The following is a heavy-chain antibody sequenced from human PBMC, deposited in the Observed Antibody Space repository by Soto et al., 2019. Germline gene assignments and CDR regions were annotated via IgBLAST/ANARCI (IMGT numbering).Heavy chain of an antibody. CDR3: AKDMGGTGTLFDY. D-gene: IGHD1-1*01. V-gene: IGHV3-43*01. J-gene: IGHJ4*02. CDR1: GFTFDDYT. CDR2: ISWDGGST. Sequence: GGSLRLSCAASGFTFDDYTMHWVRQAPGKGLEWVSLISWDGGSTYYADSVKGRFTISRDNSKNSPYLQMDSLRTEDTALYYCAKDMGGTGTLFDYWGQGTLVTVSS.